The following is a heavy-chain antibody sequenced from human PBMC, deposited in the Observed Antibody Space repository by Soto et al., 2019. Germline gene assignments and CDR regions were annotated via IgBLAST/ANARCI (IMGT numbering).Heavy chain of an antibody. CDR3: AKDAYTSGCPDY. V-gene: IGHV1-69*13. J-gene: IGHJ4*02. Sequence: SVKVSCKASGGTFSSYAISWVRQAPGQGLEWMGGIIPIFGTANYAQRFQGRVTITADESKNTLYLQMNSLRAEDTAVYYCAKDAYTSGCPDYWGQGTLVTVSS. CDR1: GGTFSSYA. D-gene: IGHD6-19*01. CDR2: IIPIFGTA.